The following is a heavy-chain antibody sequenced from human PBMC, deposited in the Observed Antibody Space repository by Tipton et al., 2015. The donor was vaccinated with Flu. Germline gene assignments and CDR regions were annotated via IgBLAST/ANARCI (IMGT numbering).Heavy chain of an antibody. J-gene: IGHJ1*01. Sequence: TLSLTCTVSGASISSRSYYWGWIRQPPGKGLEWIGCIYSSGSTYYNPSLKSRVTISLDTSKNQFSLKLSSVTAADTAVCYCAREKDSSGSEYFQHWGQGTLVTVSS. CDR3: AREKDSSGSEYFQH. D-gene: IGHD6-19*01. V-gene: IGHV4-39*07. CDR2: IYSSGST. CDR1: GASISSRSYY.